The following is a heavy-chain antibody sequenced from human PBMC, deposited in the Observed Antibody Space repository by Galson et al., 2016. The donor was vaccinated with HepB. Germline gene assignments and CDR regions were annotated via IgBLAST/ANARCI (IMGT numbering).Heavy chain of an antibody. J-gene: IGHJ4*02. Sequence: SLRLSCAASGFTFGNYAMSWVRQAPGKGLEWVSNIRGGGGTTYYADSVKGRFTISRDNSKNTLYLQMSSLRAEDTAAYYCAENPSRGVSSSWHDYWGQGTLVTVSS. V-gene: IGHV3-23*01. CDR1: GFTFGNYA. D-gene: IGHD6-13*01. CDR2: IRGGGGTT. CDR3: AENPSRGVSSSWHDY.